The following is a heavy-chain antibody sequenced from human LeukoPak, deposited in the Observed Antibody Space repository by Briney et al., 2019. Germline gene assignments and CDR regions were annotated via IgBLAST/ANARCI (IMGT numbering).Heavy chain of an antibody. D-gene: IGHD3-10*01. Sequence: SETLSLTCAVSGASISSNIWWSWVRQPPGKGLEWIGQIFHSGSTTYNPSLKSRVTISVDTSKNQFSLKLSSVTAADTAVYYCARDMVRDPDVGGDAFDIWGQGTMVTVSS. CDR2: IFHSGST. V-gene: IGHV4-4*02. CDR3: ARDMVRDPDVGGDAFDI. J-gene: IGHJ3*02. CDR1: GASISSNIW.